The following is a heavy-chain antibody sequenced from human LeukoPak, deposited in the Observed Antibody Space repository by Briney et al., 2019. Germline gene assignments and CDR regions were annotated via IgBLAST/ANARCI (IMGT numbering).Heavy chain of an antibody. J-gene: IGHJ6*03. D-gene: IGHD6-13*01. CDR2: INPSGGST. Sequence: GASVKVSCKASGYTFTSYYMHWVRQAPGQGLEWMGIINPSGGSTSYAQKFQGRVTMTRDMSTSTVYMELSSLRSEDTAVYYCASRGSSSGLYYYYYMDVWGKGTTVTVSS. CDR3: ASRGSSSGLYYYYYMDV. V-gene: IGHV1-46*01. CDR1: GYTFTSYY.